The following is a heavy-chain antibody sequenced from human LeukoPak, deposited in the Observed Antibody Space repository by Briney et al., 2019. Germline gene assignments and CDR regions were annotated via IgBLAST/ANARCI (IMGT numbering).Heavy chain of an antibody. J-gene: IGHJ4*02. V-gene: IGHV1-46*01. CDR1: GYTFTGYY. D-gene: IGHD5-18*01. CDR3: ARGIPVYSYGLRPFDY. Sequence: GASVKVSCKASGYTFTGYYMHWVRQAPGRGLEWMGIINPSGGSTSYAQKFQGRVTMTRDTSTSTVYMELSSLRSEDTAVYYCARGIPVYSYGLRPFDYWGQGTLVTVSS. CDR2: INPSGGST.